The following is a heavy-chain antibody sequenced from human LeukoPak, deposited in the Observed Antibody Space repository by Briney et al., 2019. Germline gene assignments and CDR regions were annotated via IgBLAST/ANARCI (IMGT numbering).Heavy chain of an antibody. D-gene: IGHD2-15*01. CDR2: LYSGGNT. CDR3: ARGPVAPTLYFSS. J-gene: IGHJ4*02. Sequence: PGGSLRLSCAASGFTVSSNHMSWVRQAPGKGLEWVSVLYSGGNTYYADSVKGRFTISRDNSKNTLYLQMNSLRAEDTAVYYCARGPVAPTLYFSSWGQGTLVTVSS. V-gene: IGHV3-53*01. CDR1: GFTVSSNH.